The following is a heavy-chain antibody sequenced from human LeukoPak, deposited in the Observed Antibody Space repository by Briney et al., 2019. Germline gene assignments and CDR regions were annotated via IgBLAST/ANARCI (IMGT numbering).Heavy chain of an antibody. CDR2: ISGSGDRT. CDR1: GITASSYA. V-gene: IGHV3-23*01. J-gene: IGHJ3*02. D-gene: IGHD2-21*02. Sequence: PGGSLRLSCAASGITASSYAMTWVRQAPGKGLEWVSSISGSGDRTMYADSVKGRFTISRDNFKNTLYLQMNSLRAEDTAVYHCAKDPSGDYIGAFDMWGQGTMVTVSS. CDR3: AKDPSGDYIGAFDM.